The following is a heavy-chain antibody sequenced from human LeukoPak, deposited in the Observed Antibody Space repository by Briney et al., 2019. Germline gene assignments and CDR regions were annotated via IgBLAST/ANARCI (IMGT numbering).Heavy chain of an antibody. Sequence: SSETLSLTCTVSGVSISSYYWSWVRQPPLKGLEWIGYIYSSGITRYSPSLKRRFTISVDRSKNQFSLRLSSVTAADTALYYCARLATDSDILTGSDYWGQGTLVTVSS. CDR1: GVSISSYY. CDR3: ARLATDSDILTGSDY. J-gene: IGHJ4*02. D-gene: IGHD3-9*01. V-gene: IGHV4-59*08. CDR2: IYSSGIT.